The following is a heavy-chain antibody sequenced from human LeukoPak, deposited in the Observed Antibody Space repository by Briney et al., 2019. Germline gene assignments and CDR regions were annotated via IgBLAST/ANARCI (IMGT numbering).Heavy chain of an antibody. CDR3: ARVAGDYDYVWGSYRFFDY. CDR2: INHSRST. V-gene: IGHV4-34*01. J-gene: IGHJ4*02. D-gene: IGHD3-16*02. CDR1: GGSFSGYY. Sequence: SETLSLTCAVYGGSFSGYYWSWIRQPPGKGLEWIGEINHSRSTNYNPSLKSRVTISVDTSKNQFSLKLSSVTAADTAVYYCARVAGDYDYVWGSYRFFDYWGQGTLVTVSS.